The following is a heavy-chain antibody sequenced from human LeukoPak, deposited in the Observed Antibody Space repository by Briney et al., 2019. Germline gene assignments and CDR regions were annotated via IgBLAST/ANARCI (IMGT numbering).Heavy chain of an antibody. D-gene: IGHD4-17*01. CDR1: GFTFNTYT. V-gene: IGHV3-48*01. CDR2: ITSSSTTM. CDR3: ARIMTTMTTVEY. J-gene: IGHJ4*02. Sequence: GGSLRLSCAASGFTFNTYTMNWVRRAPGEGLEWISYITSSSTTMYYADSVKGRFTISRDNAKNLLYLQMNSLRAEDTAVYYCARIMTTMTTVEYWGQGTLVTVSS.